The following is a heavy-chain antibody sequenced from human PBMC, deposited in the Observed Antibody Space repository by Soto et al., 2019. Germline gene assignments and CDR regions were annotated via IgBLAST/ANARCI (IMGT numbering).Heavy chain of an antibody. V-gene: IGHV3-9*01. J-gene: IGHJ6*02. CDR1: GVTFEDHG. Sequence: LSLTCVVSGVTFEDHGMHWVWLGQDKGLDWVSGISWNSDIKGYADSVNDRFTISRDDLKNSVYVQMSSRRSEDAAVYYCARDMDYYYIWRNKQRGLGVPGPRTTGTVFS. D-gene: IGHD3-10*01. CDR3: ARDMDYYYIWRNKQRGLGV. CDR2: ISWNSDIK.